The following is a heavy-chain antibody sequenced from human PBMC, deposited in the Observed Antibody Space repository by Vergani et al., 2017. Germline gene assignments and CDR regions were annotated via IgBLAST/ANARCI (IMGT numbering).Heavy chain of an antibody. CDR3: ARDQLVEGFDY. Sequence: EVQLVESGGGLVQPGGSLRLSCAASGFTLSSYWMSWVRQAPGKGLEWVANIKQDGSEKYYVDSVKGRFTISRDNAKNSLYLQMNSLIAEDTAVYYCARDQLVEGFDYWGQGTLVTVAS. V-gene: IGHV3-7*01. J-gene: IGHJ4*02. D-gene: IGHD1-1*01. CDR2: IKQDGSEK. CDR1: GFTLSSYW.